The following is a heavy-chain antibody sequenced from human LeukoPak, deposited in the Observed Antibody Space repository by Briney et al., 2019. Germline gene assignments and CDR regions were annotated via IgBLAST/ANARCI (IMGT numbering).Heavy chain of an antibody. Sequence: GGSLRLSCAASGFTFSSYAMSWVRQAPRKGLEWVSAISGSGGSTYYADSVKGRFTISRDNSKNTLYLQMNTLRTEDTAVYYCARDPDRLMFGMDVWGQGTTVTVSS. CDR2: ISGSGGST. V-gene: IGHV3-23*01. J-gene: IGHJ6*02. CDR3: ARDPDRLMFGMDV. CDR1: GFTFSSYA. D-gene: IGHD2-8*01.